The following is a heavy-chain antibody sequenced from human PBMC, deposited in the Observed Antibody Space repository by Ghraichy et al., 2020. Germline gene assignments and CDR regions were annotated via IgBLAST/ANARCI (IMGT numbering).Heavy chain of an antibody. D-gene: IGHD2-15*01. V-gene: IGHV4-31*03. Sequence: SETLSLTCTVSGGSISSGAYYWSWIRQRPGKGLEWIAYIYYSGSTYYNPSLKSRVTISADTSKNQFSLKLSSVTAADTAVYYCARDKSAGAFDIWGLGTMVTVSS. CDR2: IYYSGST. CDR1: GGSISSGAYY. J-gene: IGHJ3*02. CDR3: ARDKSAGAFDI.